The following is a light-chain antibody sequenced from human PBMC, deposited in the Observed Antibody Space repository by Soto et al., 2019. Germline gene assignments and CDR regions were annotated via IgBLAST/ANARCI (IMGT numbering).Light chain of an antibody. V-gene: IGLV2-14*01. CDR2: DVS. J-gene: IGLJ2*01. CDR3: SSYTSSSTLV. CDR1: SSDVGGYNY. Sequence: QSVLTQPASVSGSPGQSITISCTGTSSDVGGYNYVSWYQQHPGKAPKRMIYDVSNRPSGVSNRFSSSKSGNTASLTISGLQAEDEADYYCSSYTSSSTLVFGGGTKLTVL.